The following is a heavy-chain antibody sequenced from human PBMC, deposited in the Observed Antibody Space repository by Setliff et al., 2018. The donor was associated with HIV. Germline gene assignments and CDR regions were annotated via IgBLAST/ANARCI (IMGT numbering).Heavy chain of an antibody. V-gene: IGHV3-33*01. CDR2: IWSDASNK. Sequence: PGGSLRLSCAASGFTFSSYGIHWVRQAPGKGLEWVAVIWSDASNKYFADSVKGRLTISRDNSNNILHLQMNSLTPEDTAVYHCARYSSSWHTFDYWGQGTPVTVSS. D-gene: IGHD6-13*01. CDR1: GFTFSSYG. CDR3: ARYSSSWHTFDY. J-gene: IGHJ4*02.